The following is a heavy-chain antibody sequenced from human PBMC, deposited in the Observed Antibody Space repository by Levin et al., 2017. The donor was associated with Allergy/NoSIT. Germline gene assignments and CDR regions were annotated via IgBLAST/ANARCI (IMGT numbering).Heavy chain of an antibody. V-gene: IGHV4-30-4*01. D-gene: IGHD6-13*01. J-gene: IGHJ4*02. CDR1: GGSINSGNFY. CDR2: IYPSGSS. CDR3: ARGGTSWYDFYFDY. Sequence: SETLSLTCTVSGGSINSGNFYWSWIRQPPGKGLEWIGYIYPSGSSYYSPSLKSRVTISVDTSKNQFSLKLSSVTAADTAVYFCARGGTSWYDFYFDYWGQGFLVTVSS.